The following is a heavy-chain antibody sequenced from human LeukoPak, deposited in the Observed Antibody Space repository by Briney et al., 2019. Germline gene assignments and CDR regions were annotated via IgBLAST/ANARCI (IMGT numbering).Heavy chain of an antibody. D-gene: IGHD5-18*01. J-gene: IGHJ4*02. Sequence: PGGSLILSCAASGFTITRYWMYWVRQAPGKGLVWVSRINGDGSSTSYADSVKGRFTISRDNAKNTLYLQMNSLRAEDTAVYYCATDKSYGFDSWGQGTLVTVSS. V-gene: IGHV3-74*01. CDR2: INGDGSST. CDR1: GFTITRYW. CDR3: ATDKSYGFDS.